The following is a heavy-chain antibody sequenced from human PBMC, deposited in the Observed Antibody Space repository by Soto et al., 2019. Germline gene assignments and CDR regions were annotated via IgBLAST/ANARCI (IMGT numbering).Heavy chain of an antibody. CDR1: GYSIISGYY. CDR2: IYHSGST. V-gene: IGHV4-38-2*01. J-gene: IGHJ4*02. CDR3: ARAKADTTLVVNPTYYFDY. D-gene: IGHD5-18*01. Sequence: SETLSLTCGVSGYSIISGYYCGFIRQPPGKGLEWIGNIYHSGSTYYNPSLKSRVTISVDTSKNQFSLKLLSVTAADTALYYCARAKADTTLVVNPTYYFDYWGQGTLVTVSS.